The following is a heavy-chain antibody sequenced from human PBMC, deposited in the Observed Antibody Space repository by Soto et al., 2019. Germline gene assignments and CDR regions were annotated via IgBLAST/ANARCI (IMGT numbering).Heavy chain of an antibody. V-gene: IGHV5-51*01. D-gene: IGHD6-13*01. Sequence: GQSQKISSKGSVYSFTSYWIGRVRQMPGKGLEWMGIIYPGDSDTRYSPSFQGQFTISADKSISTAYLQWSSLKASDTAMYYCAIPIAAAGPDAFDIWGQGTMVTVSS. J-gene: IGHJ3*02. CDR2: IYPGDSDT. CDR3: AIPIAAAGPDAFDI. CDR1: VYSFTSYW.